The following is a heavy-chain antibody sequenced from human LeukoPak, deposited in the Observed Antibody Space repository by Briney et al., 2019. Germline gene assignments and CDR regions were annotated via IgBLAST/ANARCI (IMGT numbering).Heavy chain of an antibody. V-gene: IGHV3-73*01. CDR1: GFSFSDSA. CDR2: IRSKPNTYAT. J-gene: IGHJ3*02. Sequence: GGSLRLSCAASGFSFSDSAIHWVRQASGKGLEWVGRIRSKPNTYATAYAASVKGRFTIARDDSENTAFLQIDSLNTDDTAVYYCTKYRGTADYYAAFDIWGQGTVVTVSS. D-gene: IGHD3-22*01. CDR3: TKYRGTADYYAAFDI.